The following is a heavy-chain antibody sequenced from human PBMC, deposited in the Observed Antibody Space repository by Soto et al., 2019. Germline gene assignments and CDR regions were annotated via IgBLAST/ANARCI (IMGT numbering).Heavy chain of an antibody. V-gene: IGHV4-30-4*01. J-gene: IGHJ5*02. D-gene: IGHD3-10*01. CDR2: IYYSGST. CDR1: GGSISSGDYY. Sequence: QVQLQESGPGLVKPSQTLSLTCTVSGGSISSGDYYWSWIRQPPGKGLEWIGYIYYSGSTYYNPSLKSRVTXXVXTXTNQFSLKLSSVTAADTAVYYCAREIMVRPLRWFDPWGQGTLVTVSS. CDR3: AREIMVRPLRWFDP.